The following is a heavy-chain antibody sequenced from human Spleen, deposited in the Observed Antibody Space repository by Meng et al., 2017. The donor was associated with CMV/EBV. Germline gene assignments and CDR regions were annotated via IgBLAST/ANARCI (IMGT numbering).Heavy chain of an antibody. CDR2: IKQDGSEK. V-gene: IGHV3-7*01. CDR3: AGKSCISSTCYRVWWFDP. Sequence: GESLKISCAASGFTFSSYWMSWVRQAPGKGLVWVANIKQDGSEKYYVDSVKGRFTISRDNAKNSLYLQMNSLRAEDTAVYYCAGKSCISSTCYRVWWFDPWGQGTLVTVSS. D-gene: IGHD2-2*02. CDR1: GFTFSSYW. J-gene: IGHJ5*02.